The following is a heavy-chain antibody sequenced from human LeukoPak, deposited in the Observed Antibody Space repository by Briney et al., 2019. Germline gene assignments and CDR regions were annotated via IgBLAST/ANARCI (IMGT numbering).Heavy chain of an antibody. Sequence: GGSLRLSCAASGFTSSSYGMSWVRRAPGKGLEWVSAISGSGGSTYYADSVKGRFTISRDNSKNTLYLQMNSLRAEDTAVYYCAKDLGGAYGRGFDYWGQGTLVTVSS. V-gene: IGHV3-23*01. CDR2: ISGSGGST. D-gene: IGHD1-26*01. CDR1: GFTSSSYG. CDR3: AKDLGGAYGRGFDY. J-gene: IGHJ4*02.